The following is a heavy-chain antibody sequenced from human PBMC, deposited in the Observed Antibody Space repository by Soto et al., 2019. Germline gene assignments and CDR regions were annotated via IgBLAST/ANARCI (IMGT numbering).Heavy chain of an antibody. V-gene: IGHV4-59*08. J-gene: IGHJ3*02. CDR2: IYYSGST. CDR3: ARHRSDGYNSGAFDI. CDR1: GGSISSYY. D-gene: IGHD5-12*01. Sequence: QVQLQESGPGLVKPSATLSLTCTVSGGSISSYYWSWIRPPPGKGLEWIGYIYYSGSTNYNPSLKSRVTISVDTSKNQFSLKLSSVTAADTAVYYCARHRSDGYNSGAFDIWGQGTMVTVSS.